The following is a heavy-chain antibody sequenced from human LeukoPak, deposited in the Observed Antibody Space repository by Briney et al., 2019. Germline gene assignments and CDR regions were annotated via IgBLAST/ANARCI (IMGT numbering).Heavy chain of an antibody. D-gene: IGHD1-26*01. CDR1: GYTFTSYY. Sequence: ASVKVSCKASGYTFTSYYMHWVRQAPGQGLEWMGWINPNSGGTNYAQKFQGRVTMTRDTSISTAYMELSRLRSDDTAVYYCARPLSGSYSPYDYWGQGTLVTVSS. J-gene: IGHJ4*02. CDR2: INPNSGGT. CDR3: ARPLSGSYSPYDY. V-gene: IGHV1-2*02.